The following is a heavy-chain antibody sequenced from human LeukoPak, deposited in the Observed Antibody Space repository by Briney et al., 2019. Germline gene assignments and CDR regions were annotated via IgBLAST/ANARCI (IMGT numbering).Heavy chain of an antibody. CDR3: ARNYDFWSGYYTAPVYYYYYMDV. V-gene: IGHV4-38-2*01. CDR1: GYSISSDYY. CDR2: IYHSGST. J-gene: IGHJ6*03. D-gene: IGHD3-3*01. Sequence: PSETLSLTCAVSGYSISSDYYWGWIRQPPGKGLEWIGSIYHSGSTYYNPSLKSRVTISVDTSKNQFSLKLSSVTAADTAVYYCARNYDFWSGYYTAPVYYYYYMDVWGKGTTVTVSS.